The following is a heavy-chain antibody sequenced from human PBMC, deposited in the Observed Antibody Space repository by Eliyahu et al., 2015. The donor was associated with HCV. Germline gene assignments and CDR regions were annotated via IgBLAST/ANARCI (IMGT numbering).Heavy chain of an antibody. Sequence: EVQLVESGGGLVQPGGSLXLXCAASGXTFTGXDMHWXRQPTGQGLGWVSAIGTAGDPTYSGSVKGRFTISRENAKNSLYLQMNSLKAGDTAVYYCVREILTPGRWYFDLWGRGTVVTVSS. CDR1: GXTFTGXD. D-gene: IGHD1-1*01. J-gene: IGHJ2*01. CDR2: IGTAGDP. CDR3: VREILTPGRWYFDL. V-gene: IGHV3-13*05.